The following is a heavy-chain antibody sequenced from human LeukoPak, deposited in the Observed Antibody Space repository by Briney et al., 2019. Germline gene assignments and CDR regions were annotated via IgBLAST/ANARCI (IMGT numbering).Heavy chain of an antibody. CDR3: ARDISSGWLQWGPFDY. CDR1: GFTFSSYA. J-gene: IGHJ4*02. V-gene: IGHV3-21*01. D-gene: IGHD5-24*01. Sequence: GGSLRLSCAASGFTFSSYAMSWVRQAPGKGLEWVSSISSSSSYIYYADSVKGRFTISRDNAKNSLYLQMNSLRAEDTAVYYCARDISSGWLQWGPFDYWGQGTLVTVSS. CDR2: ISSSSSYI.